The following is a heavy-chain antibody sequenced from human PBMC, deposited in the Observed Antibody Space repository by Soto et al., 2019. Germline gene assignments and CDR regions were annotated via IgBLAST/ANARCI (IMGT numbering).Heavy chain of an antibody. J-gene: IGHJ5*02. V-gene: IGHV3-23*01. CDR3: AKGSGPYYYGSGSYLNWFDP. Sequence: GGSLRLSCAASGFTFSSYAMSWVRQAPGKGLEWVSAISGSGGSTYYADSVKGRFTISRDNSKNTLYLQMNSLRAEDTAVYYCAKGSGPYYYGSGSYLNWFDPWGQGTLVTVSS. CDR1: GFTFSSYA. CDR2: ISGSGGST. D-gene: IGHD3-10*01.